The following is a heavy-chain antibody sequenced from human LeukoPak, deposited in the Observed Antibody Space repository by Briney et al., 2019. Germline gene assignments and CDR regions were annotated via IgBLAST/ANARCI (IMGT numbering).Heavy chain of an antibody. CDR2: ISGSGGST. CDR3: AKSPRKSGSCYYYGMDV. D-gene: IGHD1-26*01. V-gene: IGHV3-23*01. Sequence: GGSLRLSCAASGFTFSSYAMSWVRQAPGKGLEWVSAISGSGGSTYYADSVKGRFTISRDNSKNTLYLQMNSLRAEDTAVYYCAKSPRKSGSCYYYGMDVWGQGSTVTVSS. CDR1: GFTFSSYA. J-gene: IGHJ6*02.